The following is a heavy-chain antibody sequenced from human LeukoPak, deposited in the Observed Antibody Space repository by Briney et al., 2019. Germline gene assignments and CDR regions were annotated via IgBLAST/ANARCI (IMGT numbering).Heavy chain of an antibody. CDR1: GFTFNSYW. CDR2: INSDGSDT. D-gene: IGHD2-15*01. CDR3: ARGGYHHGFDI. J-gene: IGHJ3*02. V-gene: IGHV3-74*01. Sequence: PGGSLRLSGTASGFTFNSYWFHWVRQAPGKGLVWVSRINSDGSDTIYADSVKGRFTISRDNAKSTVYLQMNSLKAEDTAVYYCARGGYHHGFDIWGQGTMVTVSS.